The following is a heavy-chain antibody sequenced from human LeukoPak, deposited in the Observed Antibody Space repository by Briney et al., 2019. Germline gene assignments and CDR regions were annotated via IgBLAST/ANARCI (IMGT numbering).Heavy chain of an antibody. J-gene: IGHJ4*02. CDR2: IVVGSGKT. V-gene: IGHV1-58*01. Sequence: SVKVSCKASGFTFTSSALQWVRQARGQRLEWIGWIVVGSGKTNFAQKFQERVTITRDMSTSTAYMELSSLRSEDTAVYYCASDSLPGYSSYFDNWGEGTLVTVSS. D-gene: IGHD3-9*01. CDR1: GFTFTSSA. CDR3: ASDSLPGYSSYFDN.